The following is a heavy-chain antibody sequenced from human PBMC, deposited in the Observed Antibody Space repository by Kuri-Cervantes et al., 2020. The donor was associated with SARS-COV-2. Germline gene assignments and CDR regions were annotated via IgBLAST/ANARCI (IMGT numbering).Heavy chain of an antibody. CDR2: ISGSGGST. D-gene: IGHD3-3*01. V-gene: IGHV3-23*01. CDR1: GFTFSSYA. J-gene: IGHJ6*02. Sequence: ETLSLTCAASGFTFSSYAMSWVRQAPGKGLEWVSAISGSGGSTYYADSVKGRFTISRDNSKNTLYLQMNSLRAEDTAVYYCARLDDFWSGYSYYYYYGMDVWGQGTKVTVSS. CDR3: ARLDDFWSGYSYYYYYGMDV.